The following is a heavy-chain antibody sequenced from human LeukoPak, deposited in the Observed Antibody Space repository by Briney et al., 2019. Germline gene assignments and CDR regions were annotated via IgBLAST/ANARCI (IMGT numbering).Heavy chain of an antibody. Sequence: SETLSLTCTVSGGSISSYYWSWIRQPPGKGLEWIGYIYYSGSTNYNPSLKSRVTISVDTSKNQFSLKLSSVTAADTAVYYCARAAPLNTIYYYYYMDVWGKGTTVTVSS. V-gene: IGHV4-59*01. CDR2: IYYSGST. CDR1: GGSISSYY. D-gene: IGHD2-15*01. J-gene: IGHJ6*03. CDR3: ARAAPLNTIYYYYYMDV.